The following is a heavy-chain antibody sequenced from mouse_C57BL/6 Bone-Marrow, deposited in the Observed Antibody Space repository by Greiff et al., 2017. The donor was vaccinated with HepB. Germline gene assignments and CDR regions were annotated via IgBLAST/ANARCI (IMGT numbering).Heavy chain of an antibody. CDR1: GYTFTSYW. Sequence: EVQLQQSGTVLARPGASVKMSCKTSGYTFTSYWMHWVKQRPGQGLEWIGAIYPGNSDTSYNQKFKGKAKLTAVTSASTAYMELSSLTNEDSAVYYCTPYYYGSSTWYFDVWGTGTTVTVSS. CDR2: IYPGNSDT. D-gene: IGHD1-1*01. CDR3: TPYYYGSSTWYFDV. V-gene: IGHV1-5*01. J-gene: IGHJ1*03.